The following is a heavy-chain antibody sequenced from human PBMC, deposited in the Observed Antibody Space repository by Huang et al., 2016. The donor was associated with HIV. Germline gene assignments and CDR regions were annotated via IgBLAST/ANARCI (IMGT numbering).Heavy chain of an antibody. CDR1: GFTFHIYT. V-gene: IGHV3-23*01. Sequence: EVQLLESGRGLVQPGGSLRLSCVASGFTFHIYTMNWVRQAPGKGLDWVSGISGSGSSTYYADSVKGRFTISRDISKNTLYLQMNSLRAEDTAVYFCAKDLNVGGVAGLDYWGQGTLATVSS. CDR3: AKDLNVGGVAGLDY. J-gene: IGHJ4*02. D-gene: IGHD6-19*01. CDR2: ISGSGSST.